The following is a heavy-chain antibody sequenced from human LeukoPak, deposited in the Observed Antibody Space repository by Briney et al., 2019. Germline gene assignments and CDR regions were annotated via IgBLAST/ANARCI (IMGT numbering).Heavy chain of an antibody. V-gene: IGHV3-11*01. CDR3: ARDGVVTADYYYYGMDV. D-gene: IGHD2-21*02. Sequence: GGSLRLSCAASGFPFSDFYMSWVRQAPGKGLEWVSYISGSGDIIYYADSVKGRFTVSRDNAKNSVYLQVNSLRAEDTAVYYCARDGVVTADYYYYGMDVWGQGTTVTVSS. CDR1: GFPFSDFY. CDR2: ISGSGDII. J-gene: IGHJ6*02.